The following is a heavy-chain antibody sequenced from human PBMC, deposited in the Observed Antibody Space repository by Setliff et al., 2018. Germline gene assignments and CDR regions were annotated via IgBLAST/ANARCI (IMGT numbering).Heavy chain of an antibody. CDR3: ARGADTVVAPYDAFDI. CDR1: GGSFSGYY. Sequence: PSETLSLTCAVYGGSFSGYYWCWIRQPPGKGLEWIGEINHSGSTNYNPSLKSRVTISVDTSKNQFSLKLSSVTAADTAVYYCARGADTVVAPYDAFDIWGQGTMVTVSS. V-gene: IGHV4-34*01. J-gene: IGHJ3*02. CDR2: INHSGST. D-gene: IGHD2-15*01.